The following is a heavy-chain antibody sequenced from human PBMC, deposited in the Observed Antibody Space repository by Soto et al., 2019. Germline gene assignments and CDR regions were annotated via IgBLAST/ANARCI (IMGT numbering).Heavy chain of an antibody. Sequence: ASVKVSCNVSGYTLTELSMHWDRQAPGKGLEWLGVFHSEHVETTYAQKLQGRVTMTEYTATNTAYTELSILRSEHTPVYYCATHARFDSSGYYYIGAFGLWG. D-gene: IGHD3-22*01. CDR1: GYTLTELS. J-gene: IGHJ3*01. V-gene: IGHV1-24*01. CDR2: FHSEHVET. CDR3: ATHARFDSSGYYYIGAFGL.